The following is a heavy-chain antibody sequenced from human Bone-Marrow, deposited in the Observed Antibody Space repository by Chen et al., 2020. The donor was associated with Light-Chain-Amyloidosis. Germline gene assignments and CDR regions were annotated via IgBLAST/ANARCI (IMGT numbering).Heavy chain of an antibody. D-gene: IGHD5-12*01. J-gene: IGHJ4*02. Sequence: GWVLQMPGKGLEWMGVIYPDDSDARYSPSFKGQVTISADKSITTAYLQWRSLKASDTAMYYCARRRDGYNFDYWGQGTLVTVSS. V-gene: IGHV5-51*01. CDR2: IYPDDSDA. CDR3: ARRRDGYNFDY.